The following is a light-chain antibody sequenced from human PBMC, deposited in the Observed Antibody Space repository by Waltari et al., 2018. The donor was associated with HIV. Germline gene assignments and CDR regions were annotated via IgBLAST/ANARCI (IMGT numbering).Light chain of an antibody. V-gene: IGKV1-9*01. CDR3: QQSETYPIT. CDR1: VAISDY. CDR2: GAS. J-gene: IGKJ5*01. Sequence: DIQLTQSPSFLSAAVGDRVTITCRANVAISDYVVWYQQQPGPAPKLLIYGASTLQRGVPSRFSGSGSGTDFILTINSLQPEDFGTYYCQQSETYPITFGQGTRLEIK.